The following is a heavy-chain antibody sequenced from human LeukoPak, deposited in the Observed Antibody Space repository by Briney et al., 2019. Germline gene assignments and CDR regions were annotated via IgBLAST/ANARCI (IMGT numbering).Heavy chain of an antibody. V-gene: IGHV4-34*01. CDR3: ARGRYLRYYDFWSGSDKDYYFDY. D-gene: IGHD3-3*01. Sequence: KPSETLSLTCAVYGGSFSGYYWSCIRPPPVKWLEWIGEINHSGSTNYNPSLNSRVTISVDTSKNQFSLTLSSVPAADTAVYYCARGRYLRYYDFWSGSDKDYYFDYWGQGTLVTVSS. J-gene: IGHJ4*02. CDR1: GGSFSGYY. CDR2: INHSGST.